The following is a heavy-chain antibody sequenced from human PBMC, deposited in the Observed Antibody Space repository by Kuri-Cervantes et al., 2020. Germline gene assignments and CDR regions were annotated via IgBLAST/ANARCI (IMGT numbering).Heavy chain of an antibody. CDR3: ARPIAGGFKGSSDAFDI. CDR2: INPYSGVT. Sequence: ASVKVSCKTSGYTFTDLYVHWVRQAPGQGLEWMGWINPYSGVTNYAQDFQGRVTMTRDTSISTAYMDLYRLRSDDTAVYYCARPIAGGFKGSSDAFDIWGQGTVVTVSS. D-gene: IGHD3-10*01. J-gene: IGHJ3*02. CDR1: GYTFTDLY. V-gene: IGHV1-2*02.